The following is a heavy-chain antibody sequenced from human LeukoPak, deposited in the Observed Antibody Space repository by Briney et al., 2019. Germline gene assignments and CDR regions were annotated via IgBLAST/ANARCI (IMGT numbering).Heavy chain of an antibody. Sequence: ASVKVSCKASGYTFTGYYVHWVRQAPGQGLEWMGWINSHSGGTDYAHKFQGRVTMTRDTSISTAYMELSRLKSDDTAVYYCARYTITAAGSPFDYWGQGTLVTVFS. D-gene: IGHD6-13*01. CDR2: INSHSGGT. V-gene: IGHV1-2*02. CDR3: ARYTITAAGSPFDY. CDR1: GYTFTGYY. J-gene: IGHJ4*02.